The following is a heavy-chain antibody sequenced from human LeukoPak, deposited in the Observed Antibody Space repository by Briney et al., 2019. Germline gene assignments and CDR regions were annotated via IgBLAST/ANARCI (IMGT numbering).Heavy chain of an antibody. D-gene: IGHD3-10*01. Sequence: GGSLRLSCAASGFTFSSYGMHWVRQAPGKGLEWVAFIRYDGSNKYYADSVKGRFTISRDNAKNSLYLQMNSLRAEDTAVYYCARAVRGVITSYDYYYYMDVWGKGTTVTVSS. CDR1: GFTFSSYG. J-gene: IGHJ6*03. CDR3: ARAVRGVITSYDYYYYMDV. CDR2: IRYDGSNK. V-gene: IGHV3-30*02.